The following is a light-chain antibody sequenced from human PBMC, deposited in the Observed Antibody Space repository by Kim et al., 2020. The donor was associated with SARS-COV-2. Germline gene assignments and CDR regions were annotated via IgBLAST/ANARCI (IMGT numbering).Light chain of an antibody. V-gene: IGLV3-21*04. CDR1: NIGRKT. Sequence: SYELTQPPSVSVAPGKTAIITCGGNNIGRKTVHWYQQRPGQAPVLVIYSDSVRPSGIPERFSGSNSGDTATLTISRVEAGDEAEYYCKVWDSNADHMVFGGGTQLTVL. CDR2: SDS. CDR3: KVWDSNADHMV. J-gene: IGLJ3*02.